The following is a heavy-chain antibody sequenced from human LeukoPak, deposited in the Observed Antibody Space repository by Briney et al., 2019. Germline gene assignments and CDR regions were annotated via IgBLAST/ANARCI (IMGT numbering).Heavy chain of an antibody. D-gene: IGHD6-13*01. CDR2: ISYDGSNK. V-gene: IGHV3-30*18. J-gene: IGHJ4*02. CDR1: GFTFSSYG. CDR3: AKDFDSSRWYLYYFDY. Sequence: GGSLRLSCAASGFTFSSYGMHWVRQAPGKGLEWVAVISYDGSNKYYADSVKGRFTISRDNSKNTLYLQMNSLRAEDTAVYYCAKDFDSSRWYLYYFDYWGQGTLVTVSS.